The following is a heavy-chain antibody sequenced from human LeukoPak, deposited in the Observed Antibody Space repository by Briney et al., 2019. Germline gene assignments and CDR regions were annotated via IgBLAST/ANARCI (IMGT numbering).Heavy chain of an antibody. Sequence: SETLSLTCAVSGGSISSSRVHWGWIRQPPGKGLEWIGNKYYRGSTDYNPSLKSRVTISIDTSKNQFSLRLTSVTAADTAVYYCASLGKYYDFLSGYYKEGNWFDPWGQGTLVIVSS. J-gene: IGHJ5*02. CDR1: GGSISSSRVH. D-gene: IGHD3-3*01. CDR2: KYYRGST. CDR3: ASLGKYYDFLSGYYKEGNWFDP. V-gene: IGHV4-39*01.